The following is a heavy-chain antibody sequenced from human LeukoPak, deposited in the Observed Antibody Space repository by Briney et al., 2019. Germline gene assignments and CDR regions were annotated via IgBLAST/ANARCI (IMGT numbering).Heavy chain of an antibody. CDR1: GFTFSSYA. CDR2: ISYDGSNK. CDR3: ARAMAVAGTALDY. Sequence: GGSLRLSCAASGFTFSSYAMHWVRQAPGKGLEWVAVISYDGSNKYYADSVKGRFTISRDNSKNTLYLQMNSLRAKDTAVYYCARAMAVAGTALDYWGQGTLVTVSS. D-gene: IGHD6-19*01. V-gene: IGHV3-30-3*01. J-gene: IGHJ4*02.